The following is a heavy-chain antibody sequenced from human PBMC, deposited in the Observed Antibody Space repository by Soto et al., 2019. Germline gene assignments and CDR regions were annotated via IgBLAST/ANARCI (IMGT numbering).Heavy chain of an antibody. CDR1: GFTFSNAW. V-gene: IGHV3-15*07. CDR2: IKSKTDGGTT. CDR3: TTDPSHCGGDCYSSY. J-gene: IGHJ4*02. D-gene: IGHD2-21*02. Sequence: GGSLRLSCAASGFTFSNAWMNWVRQAPGKGLEWVGRIKSKTDGGTTDYAAPVKGRFTISRDDSKNTLYLQMNSLKTEDTAVYYCTTDPSHCGGDCYSSYWGQGTLVTVSS.